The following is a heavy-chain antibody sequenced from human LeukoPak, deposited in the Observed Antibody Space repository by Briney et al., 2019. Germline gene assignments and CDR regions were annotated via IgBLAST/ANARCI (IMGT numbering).Heavy chain of an antibody. V-gene: IGHV3-23*01. CDR1: GFTFSSYA. CDR2: ISGSGGST. CDR3: AKVSTAAAGISLYYYYYGMDV. J-gene: IGHJ6*02. Sequence: GGSLRLSCAASGFTFSSYAMSWVRQAPGKGLEWVSAISGSGGSTYYADSVKGRFTISRDNSKNTPYLQMNSLRAEDTAVYYCAKVSTAAAGISLYYYYYGMDVWGQGTTVTVSS. D-gene: IGHD6-13*01.